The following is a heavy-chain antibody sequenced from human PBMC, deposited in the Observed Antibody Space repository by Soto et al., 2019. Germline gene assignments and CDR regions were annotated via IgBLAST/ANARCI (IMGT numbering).Heavy chain of an antibody. Sequence: SETLSLTCTVSGGSISSSSYYWGWIRQPPGKGLEWIGSIYYSGSTYYNPSLKSRVTISVDTSKNQFSLKLSSVTAADTAVYYCARQIGHKSPQWLGSYYYYYMGYWGKGTTVTVAS. CDR2: IYYSGST. D-gene: IGHD6-19*01. J-gene: IGHJ6*03. CDR3: ARQIGHKSPQWLGSYYYYYMGY. V-gene: IGHV4-39*01. CDR1: GGSISSSSYY.